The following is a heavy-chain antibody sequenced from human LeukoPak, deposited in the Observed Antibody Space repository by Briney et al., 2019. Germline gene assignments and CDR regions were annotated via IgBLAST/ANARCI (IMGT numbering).Heavy chain of an antibody. Sequence: GGSLRLSCAASGFTFSSYGMHWVRQAPGKGLEWVAFIRYDGSNKYYADSVKGRFTIPRDNSKNTLYLQMNSLRAEDTAVYYCAKDYKRAGYSYGYDLWYFDYWGQGTLVTVSS. D-gene: IGHD5-18*01. CDR3: AKDYKRAGYSYGYDLWYFDY. CDR1: GFTFSSYG. J-gene: IGHJ4*02. CDR2: IRYDGSNK. V-gene: IGHV3-30*02.